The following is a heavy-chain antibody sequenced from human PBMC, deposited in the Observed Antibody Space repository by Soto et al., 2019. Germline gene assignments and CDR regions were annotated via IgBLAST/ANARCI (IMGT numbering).Heavy chain of an antibody. D-gene: IGHD3-3*01. V-gene: IGHV3-21*01. CDR3: ARDSKKAYYDFWSGYYSRYGMDV. CDR2: ISSSSSYI. Sequence: PGGSLRLSCAASGFTFSSYSMNWVRQAPGKGLEWVSSISSSSSYIYYADSVKGRFTISRDNAKNSLYLQMNSLRAEDTAVYYCARDSKKAYYDFWSGYYSRYGMDVCGQGTTVTVSS. J-gene: IGHJ6*02. CDR1: GFTFSSYS.